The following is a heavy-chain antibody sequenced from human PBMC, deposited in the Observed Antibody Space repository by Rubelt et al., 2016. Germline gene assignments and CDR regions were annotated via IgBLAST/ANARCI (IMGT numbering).Heavy chain of an antibody. CDR2: ISAYNVNT. V-gene: IGHV1-18*01. D-gene: IGHD4-17*01. J-gene: IGHJ5*02. CDR1: GYTFTSYG. Sequence: QVQLVQSGAEVKKPGASVKVSCKASGYTFTSYGISWVRQAPGQGLEWMGWISAYNVNTNYAQKFKGRVTMTTDTATSTAYMELRSLGSDDTAVYYCARIPSGDFNWFDPWGQGTLVTVSS. CDR3: ARIPSGDFNWFDP.